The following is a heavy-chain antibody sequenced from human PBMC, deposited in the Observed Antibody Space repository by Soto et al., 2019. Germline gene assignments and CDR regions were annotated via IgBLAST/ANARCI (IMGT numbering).Heavy chain of an antibody. CDR3: AKEKLGYFDY. J-gene: IGHJ4*02. Sequence: GGSLRLSCAASGFTFSTYAMSWVRQAPGKGLEWVSAITTNGGSTYYADSVKGRFAISRDNSKNTLSLQMNSLRAEDTAVYYCAKEKLGYFDYWGQGTLVTVSS. CDR1: GFTFSTYA. V-gene: IGHV3-23*01. CDR2: ITTNGGST.